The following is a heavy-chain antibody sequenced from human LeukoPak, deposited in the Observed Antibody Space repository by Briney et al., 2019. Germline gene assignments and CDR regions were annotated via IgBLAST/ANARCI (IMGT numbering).Heavy chain of an antibody. J-gene: IGHJ6*04. CDR1: GGSISSYY. CDR2: IYYSGST. Sequence: SETLSLTCTVSGGSISSYYWSWIRQPPGKGLEWIGYIYYSGSTNYNPSLTSRVTISVDTSKNQFSLKLGSVTAADTAVYYCARDRQGGLDVWGKGTTVTISS. D-gene: IGHD3-16*01. V-gene: IGHV4-59*01. CDR3: ARDRQGGLDV.